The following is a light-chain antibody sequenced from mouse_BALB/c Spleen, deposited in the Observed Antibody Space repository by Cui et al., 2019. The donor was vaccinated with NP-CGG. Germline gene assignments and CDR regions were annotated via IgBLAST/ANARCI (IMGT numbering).Light chain of an antibody. J-gene: IGLJ1*01. V-gene: IGLV1*01. Sequence: QAVVTQVSAFTTSPGETVTLTCRSSTGAVTTSNYANWVQENPDHLFTGLIGGTNNRAPGVPARFSGSLIGDTAALTITGAQTEDEAIYFCALWYSNHWVFGGGTKLTVL. CDR1: TGAVTTSNY. CDR3: ALWYSNHWV. CDR2: GTN.